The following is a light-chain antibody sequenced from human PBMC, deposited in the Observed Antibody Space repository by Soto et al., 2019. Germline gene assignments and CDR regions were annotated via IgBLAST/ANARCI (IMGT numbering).Light chain of an antibody. Sequence: SVLTKPPSASGSPGQSVTLSCPGTKNDIGVYDFVSWYQHHPGKAPRLIIYDVVQRPSGVPDRFSGSKSGNTASLTVSGLQAADEADYFCKSYAGSNTYVFGSGTKV. CDR3: KSYAGSNTYV. CDR1: KNDIGVYDF. V-gene: IGLV2-8*01. J-gene: IGLJ1*01. CDR2: DVV.